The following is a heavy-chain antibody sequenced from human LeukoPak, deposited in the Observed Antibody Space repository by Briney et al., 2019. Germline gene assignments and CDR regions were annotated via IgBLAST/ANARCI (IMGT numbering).Heavy chain of an antibody. J-gene: IGHJ4*02. Sequence: GGSLRLSCAASGFTVSSNYMSWVRQAPGKGLVWVSHVNSDGSGTDYADSVKGRFTISRDNAKNTLYLQMNSLRVEDTAVYYCVCLGLGGLSLDWGQGTLVTVSS. V-gene: IGHV3-74*01. D-gene: IGHD3-16*01. CDR1: GFTVSSNY. CDR3: VCLGLGGLSLD. CDR2: VNSDGSGT.